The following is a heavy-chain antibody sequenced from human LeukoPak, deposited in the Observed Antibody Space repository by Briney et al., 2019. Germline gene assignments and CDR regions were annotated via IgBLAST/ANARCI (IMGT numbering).Heavy chain of an antibody. Sequence: GGSLRLSCAASGFTFSNYAMTWVRQAPGKGLEWVSGIGGSGDRTYFADSAKGRFTISRDNSKNTLYLQMNSLRAEDTAVYYCAKDLDVAVTTNDYWGQGTLVTVSS. V-gene: IGHV3-23*01. CDR2: IGGSGDRT. CDR1: GFTFSNYA. CDR3: AKDLDVAVTTNDY. D-gene: IGHD4-17*01. J-gene: IGHJ4*02.